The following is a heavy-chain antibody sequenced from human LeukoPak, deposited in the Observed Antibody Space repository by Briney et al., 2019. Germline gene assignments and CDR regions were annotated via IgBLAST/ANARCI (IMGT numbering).Heavy chain of an antibody. V-gene: IGHV4-39*07. D-gene: IGHD6-19*01. CDR3: ARAAPVAGTFDY. CDR2: RYYSGST. Sequence: ETLSLTCTVSGGSISSISYYWGWTRHPPGKGLEWIGSRYYSGSTYYNPSLKSRVTISVHTSKNQFSPKLSCVAAADTAVYYCARAAPVAGTFDYWGQGNLVTVSS. J-gene: IGHJ4*02. CDR1: GGSISSISYY.